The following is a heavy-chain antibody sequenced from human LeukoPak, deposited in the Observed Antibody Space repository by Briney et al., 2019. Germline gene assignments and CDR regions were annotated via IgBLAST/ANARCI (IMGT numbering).Heavy chain of an antibody. CDR3: ARGSESLWYYGSGSPADY. D-gene: IGHD3-10*01. Sequence: SSETLSLTCTVSGGSISSSSYYWGWIRQPPGKGLEWIGSIYYSGSTYYNPSLKSRVTISVDTSKNQFSLKLSSVTAADTGVYYCARGSESLWYYGSGSPADYWGQGTLVTVSS. CDR2: IYYSGST. J-gene: IGHJ4*02. CDR1: GGSISSSSYY. V-gene: IGHV4-39*01.